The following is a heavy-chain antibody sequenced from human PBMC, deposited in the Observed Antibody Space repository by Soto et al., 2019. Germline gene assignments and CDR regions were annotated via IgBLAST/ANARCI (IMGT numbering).Heavy chain of an antibody. CDR3: AKWDDYGDRKEAFDI. Sequence: EVQLVESGGGLVQPCRSLRLSCAASGFTFDDYAMHWVRQAPGKGLEWVSGISWNSGSIGYADSVKGRFTISRDNAKNSLYLLMNSMRAEDTALYYCAKWDDYGDRKEAFDIWGQGTMVTVSS. D-gene: IGHD4-17*01. CDR2: ISWNSGSI. J-gene: IGHJ3*02. V-gene: IGHV3-9*01. CDR1: GFTFDDYA.